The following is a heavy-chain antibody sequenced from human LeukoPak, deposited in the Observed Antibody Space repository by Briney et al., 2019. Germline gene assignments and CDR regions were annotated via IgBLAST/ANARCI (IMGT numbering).Heavy chain of an antibody. Sequence: GGSQRLSCAASGFTFSSYAMHWVRQAPGKGLEWAAVISYDGSNKYYADSVKGRFTISRDNSKNTLYLQMNSLRAEDTAVYYCAKTLAYCGGDCSPGYWGQGTLVTVSS. V-gene: IGHV3-30-3*02. CDR2: ISYDGSNK. D-gene: IGHD2-21*02. CDR3: AKTLAYCGGDCSPGY. CDR1: GFTFSSYA. J-gene: IGHJ4*02.